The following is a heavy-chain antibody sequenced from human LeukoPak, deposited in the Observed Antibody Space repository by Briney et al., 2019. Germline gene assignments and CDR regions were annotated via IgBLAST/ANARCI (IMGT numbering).Heavy chain of an antibody. CDR2: INGDGSTT. J-gene: IGHJ4*02. Sequence: AGSLRLSCAASGFTFSSYWMHWVRQAPGKGLVWVSRINGDGSTTNYADSVKGRFTISRDNAKNTLYLQMNSLRAEDTAVYYCASDLYLGYGGQGTLVTVSS. V-gene: IGHV3-74*01. CDR3: ASDLYLGY. CDR1: GFTFSSYW. D-gene: IGHD3-16*01.